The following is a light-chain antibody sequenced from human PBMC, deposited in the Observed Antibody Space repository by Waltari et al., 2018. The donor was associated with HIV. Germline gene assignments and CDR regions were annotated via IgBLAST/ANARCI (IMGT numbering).Light chain of an antibody. J-gene: IGKJ5*01. CDR3: QHYNNWLIT. CDR2: RAS. V-gene: IGKV3D-15*03. Sequence: EIVMTQSPATLSVSPGERATLSFRASQSVSRNLAWYQQKPGQAPRLLIYRASLRATGIPARFSGSGSGTEFTLTINILQSEDFALYYCQHYNNWLITFGQGTRLEIK. CDR1: QSVSRN.